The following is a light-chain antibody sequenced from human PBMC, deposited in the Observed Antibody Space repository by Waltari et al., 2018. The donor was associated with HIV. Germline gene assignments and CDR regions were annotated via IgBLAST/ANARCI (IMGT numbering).Light chain of an antibody. CDR2: DTN. CDR3: LLSYAGARPVV. V-gene: IGLV7-46*01. J-gene: IGLJ2*01. CDR1: TGAVTSGHH. Sequence: QAVVTQEPSLTVSPGGTVTLTCGSSTGAVTSGHHPSWFQQKSGQAPRTLIDDTNTNLSSPPARFSGSLLGGKAALTLSGAQPEDEADYFCLLSYAGARPVVFGGGTKLTVL.